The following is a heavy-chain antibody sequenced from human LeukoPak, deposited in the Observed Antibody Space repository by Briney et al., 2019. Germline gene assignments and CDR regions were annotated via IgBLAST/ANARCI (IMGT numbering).Heavy chain of an antibody. CDR1: GGSISSYY. D-gene: IGHD3-10*01. Sequence: PSETLSLTCNVSGGSISSYYWSWIRQPPGKGLEWIGYIYYSGRTSYNPSLKSRVTISVDTSKNQFSLKLSSVTAADTAVYYCARRPGKVMVRGVIRNEKRNWFDPWGQGTLVTLSS. J-gene: IGHJ5*02. CDR3: ARRPGKVMVRGVIRNEKRNWFDP. V-gene: IGHV4-59*12. CDR2: IYYSGRT.